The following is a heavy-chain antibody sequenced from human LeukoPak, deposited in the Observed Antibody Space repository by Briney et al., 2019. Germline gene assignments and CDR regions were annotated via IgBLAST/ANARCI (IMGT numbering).Heavy chain of an antibody. CDR1: GFTFSAYN. V-gene: IGHV3-21*01. CDR2: ITSSSNYI. Sequence: PGGSLRLSCAASGFTFSAYNMNWVRQAPGKGLEWVSSITSSSNYIYYADSVKGRFTISRDNAKNSLYLQMNSLRADDTAMYYCARVKITAGGTWHYYAMDVWGQGTTVTVSS. CDR3: ARVKITAGGTWHYYAMDV. D-gene: IGHD2-15*01. J-gene: IGHJ6*02.